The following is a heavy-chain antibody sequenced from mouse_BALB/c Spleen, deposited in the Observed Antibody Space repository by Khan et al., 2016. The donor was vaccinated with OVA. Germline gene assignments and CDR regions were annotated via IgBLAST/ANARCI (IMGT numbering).Heavy chain of an antibody. Sequence: QVQLKQSGAELARPGASVRMSCKASGYTFTSYTIHWIKKRPGQGLEWIGYINPSNGYTNYNQKFKDKATLTTDKSSTTAYLQLCSLTSDDYAVYNCLRDGAYHRNDGWFAYWGQGTLVTVSA. V-gene: IGHV1-4*01. CDR3: LRDGAYHRNDGWFAY. CDR2: INPSNGYT. J-gene: IGHJ3*01. D-gene: IGHD2-14*01. CDR1: GYTFTSYT.